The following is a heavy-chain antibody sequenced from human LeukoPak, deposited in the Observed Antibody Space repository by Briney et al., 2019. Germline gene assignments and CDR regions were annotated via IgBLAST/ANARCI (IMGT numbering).Heavy chain of an antibody. CDR1: GFTFSSYS. Sequence: TGGSLRLSCAASGFTFSSYSMNWVRQAPGKGLEWVSSISSSSSYIYYADSVKGRFTISRDNSKNTLYLQMNSLRAEDTAVYYCAKDGASIAAAWFDPWGQGTLVTVSS. CDR2: ISSSSSYI. V-gene: IGHV3-21*04. CDR3: AKDGASIAAAWFDP. D-gene: IGHD6-13*01. J-gene: IGHJ5*02.